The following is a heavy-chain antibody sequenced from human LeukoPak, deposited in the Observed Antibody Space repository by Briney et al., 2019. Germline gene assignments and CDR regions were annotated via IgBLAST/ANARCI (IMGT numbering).Heavy chain of an antibody. D-gene: IGHD3-10*01. CDR3: ARVGFGEDY. CDR2: ISSSSTI. Sequence: PGGSLRLSCAASGFTFSSYSMNWVRQAPGKGLEWVSYISSSSTIYYADSVKGRFTISRDNAKNSLYLQMNSLRAEDTAVYYCARVGFGEDYWGQGTLVTVSS. V-gene: IGHV3-48*01. J-gene: IGHJ4*02. CDR1: GFTFSSYS.